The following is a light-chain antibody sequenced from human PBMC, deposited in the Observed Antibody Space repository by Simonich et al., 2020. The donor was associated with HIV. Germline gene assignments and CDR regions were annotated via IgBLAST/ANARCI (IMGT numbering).Light chain of an antibody. CDR1: QDIRND. V-gene: IGKV1-6*01. J-gene: IGKJ4*01. CDR2: AAS. CDR3: LQDYTYPLT. Sequence: AIQMTQSPSSLSSSVGDRVTITCRTSQDIRNDLGWYQQKPGKTPKLLVYAASSFQTGVPSRFSGSGSVTDFTLTISSLQPEDFATYYCLQDYTYPLTFGGGTKVEI.